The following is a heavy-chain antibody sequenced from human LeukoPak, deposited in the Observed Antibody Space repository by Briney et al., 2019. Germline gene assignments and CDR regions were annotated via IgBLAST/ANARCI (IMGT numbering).Heavy chain of an antibody. J-gene: IGHJ3*02. V-gene: IGHV4-4*07. CDR1: GGSISSYY. D-gene: IGHD3-22*01. CDR2: IETSGNT. CDR3: ARVWSGNYYEDRGAFDI. Sequence: SETLSLTCTVSGGSISSYYWSWIRQPAGKGLEWIGRIETSGNTNYKPSLKSRVIISVDTSKNQFSLKLTSVTAADTAVYYCARVWSGNYYEDRGAFDIWGHGTMVTVSS.